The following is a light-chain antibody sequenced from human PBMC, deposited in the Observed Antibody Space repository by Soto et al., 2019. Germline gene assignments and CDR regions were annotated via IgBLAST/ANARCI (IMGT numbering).Light chain of an antibody. CDR2: WAS. CDR3: QQSWEPRVG. J-gene: IGKJ3*01. Sequence: DIVMTQSPDSLAVSLGDRATINCKSSQSVLYSSNNKNYLGWYQQKAGQPPKLLLYWASYRESGVPDRFSGSGSGTDFALTISSLQAEDVAVDYCQQSWEPRVGFGRGTKVDIK. CDR1: QSVLYSSNNKNY. V-gene: IGKV4-1*01.